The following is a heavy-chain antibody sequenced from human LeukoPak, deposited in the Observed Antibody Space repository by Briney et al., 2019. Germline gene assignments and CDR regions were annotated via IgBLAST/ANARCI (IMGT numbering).Heavy chain of an antibody. D-gene: IGHD6-6*01. J-gene: IGHJ4*02. CDR1: GFTFSSYE. CDR2: ISSSGSTI. V-gene: IGHV3-48*03. CDR3: AREVIAAYSFDY. Sequence: GGSLRLSCAAPGFTFSSYEMNWVRQAPGKGLEWVSYISSSGSTIYYADSVKGRFTISRDNAKNSLYLQMNSLRAEDTAVYCCAREVIAAYSFDYWGQGTLVTVSS.